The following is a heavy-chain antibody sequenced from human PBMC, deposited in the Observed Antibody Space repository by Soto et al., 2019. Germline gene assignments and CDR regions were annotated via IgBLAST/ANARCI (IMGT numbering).Heavy chain of an antibody. CDR1: GFTFSSYA. CDR2: ISSNGGST. CDR3: ARDPGRSESETNYYYMDV. J-gene: IGHJ6*03. V-gene: IGHV3-64*01. D-gene: IGHD2-15*01. Sequence: GGSLRLSCAASGFTFSSYAMLWVRQAPGKGLEYVSAISSNGGSTYYANSVKGRFTISRDNSKNTLYLQMGSLRAEDMAVYYCARDPGRSESETNYYYMDVWGKGTTVTVSS.